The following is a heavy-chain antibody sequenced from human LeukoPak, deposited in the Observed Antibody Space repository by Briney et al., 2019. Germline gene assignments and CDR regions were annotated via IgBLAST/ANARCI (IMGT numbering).Heavy chain of an antibody. Sequence: SETLSLTCTVSGDSISTNSYFWGWIRQPPGKGLEWLGSIYYSGSTYYNPSLKSRVTISVDTSKNQFPLNLYSVTAADTAVFYCARSYYYDYRQIDYWGQGTLVTVSS. CDR2: IYYSGST. CDR1: GDSISTNSYF. D-gene: IGHD3-22*01. V-gene: IGHV4-39*01. J-gene: IGHJ4*02. CDR3: ARSYYYDYRQIDY.